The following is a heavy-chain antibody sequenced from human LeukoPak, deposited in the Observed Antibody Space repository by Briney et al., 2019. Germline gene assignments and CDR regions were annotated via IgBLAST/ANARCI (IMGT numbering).Heavy chain of an antibody. J-gene: IGHJ6*03. Sequence: PSETLSLTCTVSGGSISSSSYYWGWIRQPPGKGLEWIGSIYYSGSTYYNPSLKSRVTISVDTSKNQFSLKLSSVTAADTAVYYCARQNYYDSSGYFRGYYYYMDVWGKGTTVTVSS. CDR2: IYYSGST. CDR1: GGSISSSSYY. CDR3: ARQNYYDSSGYFRGYYYYMDV. V-gene: IGHV4-39*01. D-gene: IGHD3-22*01.